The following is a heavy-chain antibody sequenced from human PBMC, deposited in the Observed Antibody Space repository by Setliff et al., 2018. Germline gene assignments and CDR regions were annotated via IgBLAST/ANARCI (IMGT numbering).Heavy chain of an antibody. V-gene: IGHV1-3*01. CDR1: GYTFTSYA. J-gene: IGHJ4*02. CDR2: INAGNGNT. CDR3: ARDRVPPLFGVGSYYYMDY. Sequence: EASVKVSCKASGYTFTSYAMHWVRQAPGQRLEWMGWINAGNGNTKYSQKFQGRVTITRDTSASTAYMELSSLRSEDTAVYYCARDRVPPLFGVGSYYYMDYWGQGTLVTVSS. D-gene: IGHD1-26*01.